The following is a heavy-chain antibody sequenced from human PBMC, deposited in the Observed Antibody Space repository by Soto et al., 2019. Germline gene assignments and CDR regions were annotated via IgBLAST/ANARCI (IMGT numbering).Heavy chain of an antibody. Sequence: GGSLRLSCAVSGFTFRNYPMHWVRQAPGKGLVWVAVISYDGSKTYYADSVKGRFTISRDNSKSTLYLQMSSPGTEDTAVYYCARGPPQFYSTDYYFFADYWGQGTLVTVSS. CDR3: ARGPPQFYSTDYYFFADY. V-gene: IGHV3-30*04. CDR1: GFTFRNYP. D-gene: IGHD3-22*01. CDR2: ISYDGSKT. J-gene: IGHJ4*02.